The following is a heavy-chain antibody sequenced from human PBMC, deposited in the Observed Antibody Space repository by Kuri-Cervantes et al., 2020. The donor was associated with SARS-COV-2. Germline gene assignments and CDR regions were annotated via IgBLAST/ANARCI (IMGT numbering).Heavy chain of an antibody. CDR3: GKVSWLQLWRRYSDS. Sequence: SETLSLTCTVSGGSISSHYWSWIRQPPGKGLEWIGYIYYSGSTNYNPSLKSRVTISLDPSNNRFSLSLTSTTAADTAVYYCGKVSWLQLWRRYSDSWGQGALVTVSS. D-gene: IGHD5-24*01. J-gene: IGHJ4*02. V-gene: IGHV4-59*11. CDR1: GGSISSHY. CDR2: IYYSGST.